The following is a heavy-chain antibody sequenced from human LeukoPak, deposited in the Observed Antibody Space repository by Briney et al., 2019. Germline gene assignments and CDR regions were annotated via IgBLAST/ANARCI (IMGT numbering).Heavy chain of an antibody. CDR3: ARDQSYSSSWETGY. Sequence: ASVKVSCKASGYTFTSYGISWVRQAPGRGLEWMGWISAYNGNTNYAQKLQGRVTMTTDTSTSTAYMELRSRRSDDTAVYYCARDQSYSSSWETGYWGQGTLVTVSS. D-gene: IGHD6-13*01. V-gene: IGHV1-18*01. J-gene: IGHJ4*02. CDR2: ISAYNGNT. CDR1: GYTFTSYG.